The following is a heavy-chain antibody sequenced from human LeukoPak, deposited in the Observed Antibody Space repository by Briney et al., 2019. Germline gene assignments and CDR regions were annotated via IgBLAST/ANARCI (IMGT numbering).Heavy chain of an antibody. CDR3: ARVGYYDILTGPTIDYYFEY. J-gene: IGHJ4*02. V-gene: IGHV3-21*01. CDR2: ISSSSNYI. CDR1: GFTFSSFS. Sequence: KTGGSLRLSCAASGFTFSSFSMNWVRQAPGKGLEWVSSISSSSNYIYYADSVKGRFTISRDNAKNSLFLQMNSLRAEDTAVYYCARVGYYDILTGPTIDYYFEYCGQGTLVTVSS. D-gene: IGHD3-9*01.